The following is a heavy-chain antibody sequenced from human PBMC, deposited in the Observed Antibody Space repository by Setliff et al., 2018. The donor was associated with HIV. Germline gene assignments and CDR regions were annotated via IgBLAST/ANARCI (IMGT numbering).Heavy chain of an antibody. Sequence: PGGSLRLSCAASGFTFSNYAMSWVRQAPGEGLEWVSAILSTGERTFYADSVKGRFTISRDTAKNTVYLQMNSLTSEDTAFYYCARGRINYGDYYYWGQGTLVTVSS. CDR3: ARGRINYGDYYY. V-gene: IGHV3-23*01. D-gene: IGHD4-17*01. J-gene: IGHJ4*02. CDR1: GFTFSNYA. CDR2: ILSTGERT.